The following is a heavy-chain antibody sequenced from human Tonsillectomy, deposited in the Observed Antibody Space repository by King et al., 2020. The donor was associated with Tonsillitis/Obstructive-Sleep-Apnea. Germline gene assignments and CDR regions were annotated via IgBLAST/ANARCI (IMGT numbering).Heavy chain of an antibody. V-gene: IGHV3-74*01. CDR2: IKSDGSDP. D-gene: IGHD3-10*01. J-gene: IGHJ5*02. Sequence: VQLVESGGGLVQPGGSLRLSCTASGFTFSNHLMHWVRQVPGEGLEWVSRIKSDGSDPSYADSVKGRFTISRDNAKNTLYLQMNSLRDEDTATYYCARDEVYGSGSCGPWGQGAPVTVSS. CDR3: ARDEVYGSGSCGP. CDR1: GFTFSNHL.